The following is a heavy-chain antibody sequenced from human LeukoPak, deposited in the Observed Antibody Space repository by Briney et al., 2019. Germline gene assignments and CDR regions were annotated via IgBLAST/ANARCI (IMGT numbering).Heavy chain of an antibody. CDR2: ISGGGSST. J-gene: IGHJ5*02. Sequence: GGSLRLSCTASGFRFSNYAMNWVRQAPGKGLEWVSVISGGGSSTNYADSVKGRFTISRENSKNTLYLQMDSLRAEDTAVYYCAHTDSYYFDSGMVSWGQGALVTVSS. V-gene: IGHV3-23*01. D-gene: IGHD3-22*01. CDR1: GFRFSNYA. CDR3: AHTDSYYFDSGMVS.